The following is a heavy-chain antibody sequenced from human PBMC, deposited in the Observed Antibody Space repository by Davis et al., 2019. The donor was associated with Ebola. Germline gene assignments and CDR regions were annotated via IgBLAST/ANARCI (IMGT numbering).Heavy chain of an antibody. D-gene: IGHD6-13*01. CDR3: ARDQYSSSSIDY. CDR2: ISGSSSTL. CDR1: GFTFSSYS. V-gene: IGHV3-48*02. Sequence: GESLKISCAASGFTFSSYSMNWVRQAPGKGLEWVSYISGSSSTLFYADSVKGRFTISRDNAKNSLYLEMNSLRDEDTAVYYCARDQYSSSSIDYWGQGTLVTVSS. J-gene: IGHJ4*02.